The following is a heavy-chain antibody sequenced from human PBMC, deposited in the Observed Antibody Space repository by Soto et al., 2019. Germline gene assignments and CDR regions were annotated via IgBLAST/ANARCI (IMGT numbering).Heavy chain of an antibody. Sequence: SETLSLTCTVSGDSSSGGASFWSWIRQPPGKGLEWIANVYYSGSSYYNPSLKSRLTISEDTTQNQFSLQLKYMTAADTAVYYCAKLSCTSSTVYFPVWFDPWGQGTLVTVSS. CDR2: VYYSGSS. CDR3: AKLSCTSSTVYFPVWFDP. D-gene: IGHD2-2*01. V-gene: IGHV4-31*03. J-gene: IGHJ5*02. CDR1: GDSSSGGASF.